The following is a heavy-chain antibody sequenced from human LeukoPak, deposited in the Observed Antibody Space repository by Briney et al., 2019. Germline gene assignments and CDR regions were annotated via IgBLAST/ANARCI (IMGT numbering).Heavy chain of an antibody. CDR3: AKEGYSSSEYFQH. CDR1: AFTFARHW. CDR2: ISGSGGST. J-gene: IGHJ1*01. D-gene: IGHD6-6*01. Sequence: PGGSLRLSCAASAFTFARHWMSWVRQAPGKGLEWVSAISGSGGSTYYADSVKGRFTISRDNSKNTLYLQMNSLRAEDTAVYYCAKEGYSSSEYFQHWGQGTLVTVSS. V-gene: IGHV3-23*01.